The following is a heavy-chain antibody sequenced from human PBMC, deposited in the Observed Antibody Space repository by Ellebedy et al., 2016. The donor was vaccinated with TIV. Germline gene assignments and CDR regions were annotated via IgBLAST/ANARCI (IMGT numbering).Heavy chain of an antibody. CDR1: GYTFASYG. CDR3: ARDLYYYGSGSWDDTFDI. Sequence: AASVKVSCKASGYTFASYGVSWARQAPGQGLEWMGWVSANNGDTNYAQKFQGRVAMTTDTSTSTAYMDLRSLSSDDTAVYYCARDLYYYGSGSWDDTFDIWGQGTMVTVSS. J-gene: IGHJ3*02. V-gene: IGHV1-18*01. D-gene: IGHD3-10*01. CDR2: VSANNGDT.